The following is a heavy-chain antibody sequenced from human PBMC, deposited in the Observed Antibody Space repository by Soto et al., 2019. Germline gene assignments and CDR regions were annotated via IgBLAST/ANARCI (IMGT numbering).Heavy chain of an antibody. CDR1: GFTFSSYS. Sequence: PGGSLRLSCAASGFTFSSYSMNWVRQAPGKGLEWVSSISSSSSSYIYYADSVKGRFTISRDNAKNSLYLQMNSLRAEDTAVYYCARALVVITTSELDYWGQGTLVTVSS. V-gene: IGHV3-21*01. J-gene: IGHJ4*02. CDR3: ARALVVITTSELDY. D-gene: IGHD3-22*01. CDR2: ISSSSSSYI.